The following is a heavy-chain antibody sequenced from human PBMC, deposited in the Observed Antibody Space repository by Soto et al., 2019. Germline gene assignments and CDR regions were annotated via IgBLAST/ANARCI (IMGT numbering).Heavy chain of an antibody. J-gene: IGHJ5*02. D-gene: IGHD6-13*01. Sequence: RASVKVSCKASGYTFTSYYMHWVRQAPGQGLEWMGIINPSGGSTSYAQKFQGRVTMTRDTSTSTVYMELSSLRSEDTAVYYCARCWEYSSSWWQVGVDPWGQGTLVTVSS. CDR2: INPSGGST. CDR3: ARCWEYSSSWWQVGVDP. CDR1: GYTFTSYY. V-gene: IGHV1-46*01.